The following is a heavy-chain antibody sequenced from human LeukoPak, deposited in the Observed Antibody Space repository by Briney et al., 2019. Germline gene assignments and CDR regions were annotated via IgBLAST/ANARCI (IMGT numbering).Heavy chain of an antibody. CDR1: EVTFSGHQ. D-gene: IGHD2-15*01. Sequence: PGGSLRLSCAASEVTFSGHQMSWVRQAPGKGPEWVAKIIQDGSEEYYLDSVKGRFIISRDNGKNSLYLEMNSLRVEDTAVYYCARDWRQDNAFDLWGRGTMVTVSS. CDR2: IIQDGSEE. V-gene: IGHV3-7*01. J-gene: IGHJ3*01. CDR3: ARDWRQDNAFDL.